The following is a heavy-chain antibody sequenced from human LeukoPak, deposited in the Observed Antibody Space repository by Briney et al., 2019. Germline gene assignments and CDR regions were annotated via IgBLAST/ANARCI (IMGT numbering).Heavy chain of an antibody. D-gene: IGHD6-6*01. J-gene: IGHJ4*02. Sequence: SETLSLTCAVYGVSFSGYYWSWIRQPPGKGLEWIGEINHSGSTNYNPSLKSRVTISVDTSKNQFSLKLSSVTAADTAVYYWARGLVGTDSSSSGGFYWGQGTLVTVSS. V-gene: IGHV4-34*01. CDR2: INHSGST. CDR1: GVSFSGYY. CDR3: ARGLVGTDSSSSGGFY.